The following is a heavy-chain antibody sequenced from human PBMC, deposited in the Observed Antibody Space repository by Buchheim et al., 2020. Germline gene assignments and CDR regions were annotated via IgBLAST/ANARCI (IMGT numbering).Heavy chain of an antibody. D-gene: IGHD1-1*01. J-gene: IGHJ4*02. V-gene: IGHV4-4*02. Sequence: QVQLQESGPGLAEPSGTLSLTCAVSGVSISSSNWWSWVRQPPGEGLEWIGEMHHGGTTNYNPSLESRVTISVDKSKNHFSLKLTSVTAADTAVYYCVRYPYGIIPPGIDYWGQGTL. CDR3: VRYPYGIIPPGIDY. CDR2: MHHGGTT. CDR1: GVSISSSNW.